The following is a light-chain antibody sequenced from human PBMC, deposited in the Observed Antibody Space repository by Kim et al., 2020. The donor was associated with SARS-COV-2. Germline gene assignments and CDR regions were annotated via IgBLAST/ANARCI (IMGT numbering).Light chain of an antibody. V-gene: IGLV3-9*01. Sequence: SYELTQPLSVSVALGQTARITCGGNNIGSKNVHWYQQKPGQAPVLVIYRDSNRPSVIPERFSGSNSGNTATLTISRAQAGDEADYYCQVWDSSSYVVFGGGTKLTVL. J-gene: IGLJ2*01. CDR2: RDS. CDR3: QVWDSSSYVV. CDR1: NIGSKN.